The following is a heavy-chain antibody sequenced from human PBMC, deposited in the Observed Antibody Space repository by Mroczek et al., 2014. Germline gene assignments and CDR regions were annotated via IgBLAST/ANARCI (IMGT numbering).Heavy chain of an antibody. CDR1: GGSFSGYY. CDR2: INHSGST. J-gene: IGHJ4*02. CDR3: ARGRSFFGRILVSVDFDY. Sequence: QVQLQQWGAGLLKPSETLSLTCAVYGGSFSGYYWSWIRQPPGKGLEWIGEINHSGSTNYNPSLKSRVTISVDTSKNQFSLKLSSVTAADTAVYYCARGRSFFGRILVSVDFDYWGQGTLVTVSS. D-gene: IGHD3-3*01. V-gene: IGHV4-34*01.